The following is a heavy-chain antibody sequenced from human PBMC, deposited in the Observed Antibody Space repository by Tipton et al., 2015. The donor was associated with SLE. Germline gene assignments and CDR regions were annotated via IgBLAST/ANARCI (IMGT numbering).Heavy chain of an antibody. D-gene: IGHD3-16*01. J-gene: IGHJ2*01. V-gene: IGHV4-39*07. CDR1: GDSLSSNNYY. CDR2: IHYAGGT. CDR3: ARQRGYYDGTPFPPWNFDL. Sequence: TLSLTCSVSGDSLSSNNYYWGWIRQSPAQGLEWIGTIHYAGGTYYNPSFRSRLTISVDTSENHFSLNLNSVTAADTAVYFCARQRGYYDGTPFPPWNFDLWGRGTQVTVSS.